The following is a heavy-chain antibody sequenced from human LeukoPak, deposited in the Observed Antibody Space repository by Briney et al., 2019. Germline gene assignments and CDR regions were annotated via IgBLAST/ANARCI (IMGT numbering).Heavy chain of an antibody. CDR1: GYPFTTYT. J-gene: IGHJ4*02. CDR3: ARAETVWASDYDNNGYYDY. D-gene: IGHD3-22*01. CDR2: INTNTGSP. Sequence: ASVKVSCKASGYPFTTYTMNWVRQAPGQGLEWMGWINTNTGSPTYAQAFTGRFVFSLDTSVSTAFLQINSLRAEDTAVYFCARAETVWASDYDNNGYYDYWGQGTPVTVSS. V-gene: IGHV7-4-1*02.